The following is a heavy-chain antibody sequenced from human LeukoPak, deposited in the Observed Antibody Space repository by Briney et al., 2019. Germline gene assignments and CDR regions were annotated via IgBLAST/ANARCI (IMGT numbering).Heavy chain of an antibody. V-gene: IGHV1-2*02. CDR2: IDPDSGST. Sequence: ASVKVSCKASGYSFTGYYVHWVRQAPGQGLEWMAWIDPDSGSTKYAQNLQGRVTMTRDTSISTAYMELSMLSSDDPAVYYCARSRGDSGYYYFDYWGQGTLVTVSS. CDR1: GYSFTGYY. D-gene: IGHD3-9*01. J-gene: IGHJ4*02. CDR3: ARSRGDSGYYYFDY.